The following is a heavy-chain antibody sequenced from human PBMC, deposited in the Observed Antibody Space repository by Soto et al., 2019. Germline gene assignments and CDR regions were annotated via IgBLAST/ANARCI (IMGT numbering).Heavy chain of an antibody. CDR1: GGSIRSGGYY. Sequence: LLTLSLPCTVSGGSIRSGGYYWSWIRQHPGKGLEWIGYIYYSASTYYNPSLKSRVTISVDTSKNQFYLKLSSVTAADTAVYYCARDRKGVRGVTNWFEPWGQGILVTVSS. J-gene: IGHJ5*02. D-gene: IGHD3-10*01. V-gene: IGHV4-31*03. CDR2: IYYSAST. CDR3: ARDRKGVRGVTNWFEP.